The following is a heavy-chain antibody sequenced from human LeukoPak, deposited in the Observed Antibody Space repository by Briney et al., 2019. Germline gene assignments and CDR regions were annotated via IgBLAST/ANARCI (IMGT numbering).Heavy chain of an antibody. CDR2: ISSSSSTI. CDR3: ASAPLNGDYFDY. V-gene: IGHV3-48*02. D-gene: IGHD4-17*01. CDR1: GFTFSSYS. Sequence: GGSLRLSCAASGFTFSSYSMNWIRQAPGKGLEWVSYISSSSSTIYYADSVKGRFTISRDNAKNSLYLQMNSLRDEDTAVYYCASAPLNGDYFDYWGQGTLVTVSS. J-gene: IGHJ4*02.